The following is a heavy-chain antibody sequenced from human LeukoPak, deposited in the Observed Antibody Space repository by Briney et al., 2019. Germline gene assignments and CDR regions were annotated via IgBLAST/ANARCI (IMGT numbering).Heavy chain of an antibody. CDR2: ISSSSSYI. D-gene: IGHD5-12*01. CDR3: ARDYGYSGYGDY. Sequence: TPGGSLRLSCAASGFTFSSNSMNWVRQAPGKGLEWVSSISSSSSYIYYADSVKGRFTISRDNAKNSLYLQMNSLRAEDTAVYYCARDYGYSGYGDYWGQGTLVTVSS. V-gene: IGHV3-21*01. CDR1: GFTFSSNS. J-gene: IGHJ4*02.